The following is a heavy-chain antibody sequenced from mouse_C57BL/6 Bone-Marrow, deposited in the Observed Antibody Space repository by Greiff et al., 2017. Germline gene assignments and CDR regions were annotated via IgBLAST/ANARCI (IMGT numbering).Heavy chain of an antibody. CDR3: ARSDYGNYVGFAY. CDR2: IWSGGST. CDR1: GFSLTSYG. D-gene: IGHD2-1*01. J-gene: IGHJ3*01. Sequence: VMLVESGPGLVQPSQRLSITCTVSGFSLTSYGVHWVRQSPGKGLEWLGVIWSGGSTDYNAAFISRLSISKDNSKSQVFFKMNSLQADDTAIYYCARSDYGNYVGFAYWGQGTLVTVSA. V-gene: IGHV2-2*01.